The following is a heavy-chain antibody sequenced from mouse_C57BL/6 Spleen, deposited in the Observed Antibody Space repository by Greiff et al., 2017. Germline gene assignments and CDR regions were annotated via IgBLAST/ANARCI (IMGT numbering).Heavy chain of an antibody. J-gene: IGHJ2*01. CDR2: IYPRSGNT. V-gene: IGHV1-81*01. CDR1: GYTFTSYG. CDR3: ARFITTVVEGFDY. Sequence: QVQLQQSGAELARPGASVTLSCKASGYTFTSYGISWVKQRTGQGLEWIGEIYPRSGNTYYNEKFKGKATLTADKSSSTAYMELRSLTSEDSAVYFCARFITTVVEGFDYWGQGTTLTVSS. D-gene: IGHD1-1*01.